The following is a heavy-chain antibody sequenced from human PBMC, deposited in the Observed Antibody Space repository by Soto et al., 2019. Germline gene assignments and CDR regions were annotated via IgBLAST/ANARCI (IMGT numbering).Heavy chain of an antibody. D-gene: IGHD3-10*01. CDR2: ISRSSTGI. J-gene: IGHJ6*02. CDR1: GFTFSLYS. V-gene: IGHV3-48*02. CDR3: ARAVTCGLDV. Sequence: EVQLVESGGGLVQPGGSLRLSCAASGFTFSLYSMSWVRQAPGKGLEWVSYISRSSTGIHYAYSVKGRFTISRDDATNSMHLQMNSLRDGDTALYYCARAVTCGLDVWGQGTTVSISS.